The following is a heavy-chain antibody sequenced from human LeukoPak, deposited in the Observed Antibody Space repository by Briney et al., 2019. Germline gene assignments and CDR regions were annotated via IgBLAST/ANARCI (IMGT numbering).Heavy chain of an antibody. J-gene: IGHJ5*02. CDR3: ARGDCSGGSCYSNPPANWFDP. CDR2: INHSGST. CDR1: GGSFSGYY. Sequence: SETLSLTCAVYGGSFSGYYWSWIRQPPGKGLEWIGEINHSGSTNHNPSLKSRVTISVDTSKNQFSLKLSSVTAADTAVYYCARGDCSGGSCYSNPPANWFDPWGQGTLVTVSS. D-gene: IGHD2-15*01. V-gene: IGHV4-34*01.